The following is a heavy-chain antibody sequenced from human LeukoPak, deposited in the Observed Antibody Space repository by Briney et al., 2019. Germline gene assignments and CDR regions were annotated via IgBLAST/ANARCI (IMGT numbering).Heavy chain of an antibody. V-gene: IGHV3-23*01. CDR3: AKDARRSSGWYFFDH. J-gene: IGHJ4*02. D-gene: IGHD6-19*01. CDR2: ISDSGDRP. CDR1: GFAFSRQD. Sequence: GGSLRLSCAASGFAFSRQDMGWVRQAPGKGLEWVSAISDSGDRPYYVDSVKGRFTISRDNSKNTLYLQMNSLRAADTAVYYCAKDARRSSGWYFFDHWGEGILVTVSS.